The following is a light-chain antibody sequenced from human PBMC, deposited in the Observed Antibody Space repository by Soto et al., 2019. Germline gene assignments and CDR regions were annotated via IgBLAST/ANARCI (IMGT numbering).Light chain of an antibody. J-gene: IGLJ2*01. CDR1: SRDVGSYNL. CDR3: CSYAGSSTFDVV. V-gene: IGLV2-23*03. Sequence: QSALTQPASVSGSPGQSITISCTGTSRDVGSYNLVSWYQQHPGKAPKVMIYEGSKRPSGVSNRFSGSKSGNTASLTISGLQAEDEADYYCCSYAGSSTFDVVFGGETKVTVL. CDR2: EGS.